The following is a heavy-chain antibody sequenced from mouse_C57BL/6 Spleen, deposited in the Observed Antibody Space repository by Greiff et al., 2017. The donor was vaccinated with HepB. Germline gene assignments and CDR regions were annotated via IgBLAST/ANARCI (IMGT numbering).Heavy chain of an antibody. V-gene: IGHV5-4*01. CDR3: ARDGDYDSSRFAY. CDR2: ISDGGSYT. D-gene: IGHD2-4*01. CDR1: GFTFSSYA. J-gene: IGHJ3*01. Sequence: EVQLVESGGGLVKPGGSLKLSCAASGFTFSSYAMSWVRQTPEKRLEWVATISDGGSYTYYPDNVKGRFTISRDNAKNNLYLQMSHLKSEDTAMYYCARDGDYDSSRFAYWGQGTLVTVSA.